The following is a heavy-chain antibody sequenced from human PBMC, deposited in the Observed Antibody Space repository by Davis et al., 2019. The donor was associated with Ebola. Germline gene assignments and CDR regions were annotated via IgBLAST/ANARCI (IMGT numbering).Heavy chain of an antibody. CDR3: VREYYWYFDL. CDR2: IHKDGRT. J-gene: IGHJ2*01. CDR1: GLTVSDNY. V-gene: IGHV3-53*01. Sequence: GGSLRLSCAASGLTVSDNYMGWVREAPGKGLEWVSLIHKDGRTYYGDSVKGRFTISSDNSKNTLYLQMNSLRAEDTAVYFGVREYYWYFDLWGRGTLVTVSS.